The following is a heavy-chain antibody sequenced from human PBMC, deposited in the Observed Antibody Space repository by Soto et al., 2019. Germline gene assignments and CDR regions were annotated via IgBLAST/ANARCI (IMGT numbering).Heavy chain of an antibody. V-gene: IGHV4-59*01. CDR3: ARHMAPGGSGNFDS. Sequence: QVQLRESGPGLVKPSETLSLTCNVSGGSITSFYWDWVRQPPGKGLEWIGYIYFTGSTSYNPSLASRVTMSIDSSKRQFSLKLRSVSAADTAIYFCARHMAPGGSGNFDSWGQGPLVSVSS. D-gene: IGHD3-10*01. CDR1: GGSITSFY. J-gene: IGHJ4*02. CDR2: IYFTGST.